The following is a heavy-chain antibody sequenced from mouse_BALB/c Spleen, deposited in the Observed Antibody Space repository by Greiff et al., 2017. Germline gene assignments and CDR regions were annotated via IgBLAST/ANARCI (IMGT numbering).Heavy chain of an antibody. Sequence: EVQGVESGGGLVQPGGSRKLSCAASGFTFSSFGMHWVRQAPEKGLEWVAYISSGSSTIYYADTVKGRFTISRDNPKNTLFLQMTSLRSEDTAMYYCARDYDYHFDYWGQGTTLTVSS. CDR1: GFTFSSFG. J-gene: IGHJ2*01. CDR2: ISSGSSTI. CDR3: ARDYDYHFDY. D-gene: IGHD2-4*01. V-gene: IGHV5-17*02.